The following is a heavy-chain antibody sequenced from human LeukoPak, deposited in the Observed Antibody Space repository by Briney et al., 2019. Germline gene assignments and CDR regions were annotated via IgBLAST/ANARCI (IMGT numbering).Heavy chain of an antibody. J-gene: IGHJ4*02. CDR1: GFIFSSYA. CDR3: ARDHSGGGDDF. Sequence: PGGSLRLSCAASGFIFSSYAMHWVRQAPVSGLEWVAVISYDGSNKYYADSVKGRFTISRDNSKNTLYLQMNSLRAEDTAVYYCARDHSGGGDDFWGQGTLVTVSS. V-gene: IGHV3-30*04. CDR2: ISYDGSNK. D-gene: IGHD2-15*01.